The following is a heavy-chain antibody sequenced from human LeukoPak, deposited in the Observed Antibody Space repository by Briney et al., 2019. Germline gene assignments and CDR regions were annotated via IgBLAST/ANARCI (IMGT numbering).Heavy chain of an antibody. Sequence: SETLSLTCTVSGGSISSYYWSWIRQPPGKGLEWIGYIYYSGSTNYNPSLKSRVTISVDMSKNQFSLKLSSVTAADTAVYYCARRSPSSYDAFDIWGQGTMVTVSS. J-gene: IGHJ3*02. CDR3: ARRSPSSYDAFDI. D-gene: IGHD6-6*01. V-gene: IGHV4-59*08. CDR1: GGSISSYY. CDR2: IYYSGST.